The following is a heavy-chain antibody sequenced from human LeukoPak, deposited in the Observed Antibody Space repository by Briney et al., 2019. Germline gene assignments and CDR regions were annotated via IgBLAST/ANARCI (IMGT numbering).Heavy chain of an antibody. CDR3: ARQDGSYDVWSGYYPPLAFDI. J-gene: IGHJ3*02. Sequence: SETLSLTCIVSGGSISSRSYYWGWIRQPPGKGLEWIGSIYYSGSTYYNPSLKSRVTISVDTSKNQFSLKLSSVTAADTAVYYCARQDGSYDVWSGYYPPLAFDIWGQGTMVTVSS. V-gene: IGHV4-39*01. CDR2: IYYSGST. D-gene: IGHD3-3*01. CDR1: GGSISSRSYY.